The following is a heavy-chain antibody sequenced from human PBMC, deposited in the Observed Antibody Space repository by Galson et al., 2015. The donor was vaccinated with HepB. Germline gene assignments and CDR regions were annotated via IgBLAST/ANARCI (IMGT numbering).Heavy chain of an antibody. Sequence: SLRLSCAASGFNFNYYAIHWVRQAPGKGLEWVAVNSYDGGNEYYADSLEGRFTISRDNSKNTLYLQMNSLRADDTALYYCARTAAPYYYYFGLDVWGQGTTVIVSS. CDR2: NSYDGGNE. CDR1: GFNFNYYA. D-gene: IGHD6-25*01. CDR3: ARTAAPYYYYFGLDV. J-gene: IGHJ6*02. V-gene: IGHV3-30*04.